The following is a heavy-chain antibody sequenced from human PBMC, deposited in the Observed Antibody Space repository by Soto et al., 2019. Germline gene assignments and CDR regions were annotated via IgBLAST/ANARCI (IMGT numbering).Heavy chain of an antibody. J-gene: IGHJ3*01. CDR3: TTDGSFAQHV. D-gene: IGHD1-1*01. Sequence: SLRLSCAASGFTFTTTWLHWVRQAPGMGLVWVSHINNDGGVTTYADSVKGRFTISRDNAKNTVYLQMNSLRAEDTAVYYCTTDGSFAQHVWGQGIMVTVSS. CDR1: GFTFTTTW. V-gene: IGHV3-74*03. CDR2: INNDGGVT.